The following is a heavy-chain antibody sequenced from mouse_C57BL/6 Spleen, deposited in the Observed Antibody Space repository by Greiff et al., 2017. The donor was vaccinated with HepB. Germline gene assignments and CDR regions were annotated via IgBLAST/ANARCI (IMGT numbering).Heavy chain of an antibody. CDR2: IWSGGST. J-gene: IGHJ4*01. D-gene: IGHD2-2*01. CDR3: ARKPYGYDLYYYAMDY. CDR1: GFSLTSYG. Sequence: VQLQQSGPGLVQPSQSLSITCTVSGFSLTSYGVHWVRQSPGKGLEWLGVIWSGGSTDYNAAFISRLSISKDNSKSQVFFKMNRLQADDTAIYYCARKPYGYDLYYYAMDYWGQGTSVTVSS. V-gene: IGHV2-2*01.